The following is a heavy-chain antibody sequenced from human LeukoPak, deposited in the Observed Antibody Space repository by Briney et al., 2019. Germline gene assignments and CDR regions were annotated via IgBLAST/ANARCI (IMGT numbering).Heavy chain of an antibody. CDR2: IFSTGNT. CDR3: GRRFDS. Sequence: SETLSLTCTVSGDSTSRYHWTWIRQPPGKGLEYIGYIFSTGNTNYNPSLKSRVTISLDTSKNQFSLMLNSVTAADTAVYYCGRRFDSWGQGTLVTVSS. CDR1: GDSTSRYH. J-gene: IGHJ4*02. V-gene: IGHV4-59*08.